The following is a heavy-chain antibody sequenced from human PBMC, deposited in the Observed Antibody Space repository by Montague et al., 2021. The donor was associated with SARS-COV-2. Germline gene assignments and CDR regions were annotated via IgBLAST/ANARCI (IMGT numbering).Heavy chain of an antibody. CDR2: VYHGGST. CDR3: ARGPDYGGGTFQDWFDP. V-gene: IGHV4-4*02. CDR1: GGSITTSNW. J-gene: IGHJ5*02. D-gene: IGHD4/OR15-4a*01. Sequence: SETLSLTCGVSGGSITTSNWWSWFRQAPGKGLEWIGEVYHGGSTSYNPWPKSRVTFSMDRSKNQFSLTLTSATAADTAVYYCARGPDYGGGTFQDWFDPWGQGTLVTVTS.